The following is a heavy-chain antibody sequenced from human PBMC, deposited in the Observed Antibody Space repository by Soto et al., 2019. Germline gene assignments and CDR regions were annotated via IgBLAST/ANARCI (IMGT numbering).Heavy chain of an antibody. CDR2: INAGNGNT. V-gene: IGHV1-3*01. D-gene: IGHD3-16*01. J-gene: IGHJ3*02. CDR3: ARPFYDYIWGRDAFDI. Sequence: QVQLVQSGAEVKKPGASVKVSCKASGYTFTSYAMHWVRQAPGQRLEWMGWINAGNGNTKYSQKFQGRVTITRDTSASTAYMELSSLRSEDTAVYYCARPFYDYIWGRDAFDIWDQGTMVTVSS. CDR1: GYTFTSYA.